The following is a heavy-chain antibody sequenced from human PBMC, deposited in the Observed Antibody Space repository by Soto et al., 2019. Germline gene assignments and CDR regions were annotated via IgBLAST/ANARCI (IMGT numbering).Heavy chain of an antibody. CDR1: GYSFTSYC. D-gene: IGHD3-3*01. CDR2: ISPYNGHT. Sequence: QVQLVQSAGEVKKPGSSVKVSCKASGYSFTSYCISWVRRAPGQGLEWMGWISPYNGHTQFVQRFQGRVTMTTDTSPKTAYMELRNLRSDDTAHYYWARDLTIVPDNHPRLENYGMEVWGHGTTATVSS. CDR3: ARDLTIVPDNHPRLENYGMEV. V-gene: IGHV1-18*01. J-gene: IGHJ6*02.